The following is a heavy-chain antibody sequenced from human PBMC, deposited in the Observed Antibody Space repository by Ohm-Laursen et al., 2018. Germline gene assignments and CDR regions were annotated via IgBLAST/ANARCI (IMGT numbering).Heavy chain of an antibody. Sequence: ASVKVSCKASGYTFTSYDINWVRQATGQGLEWMGWMNPNSGNTGYAQKFQGRVTMTEDTSTDTAYMELSSLRSEDTAVYYCATLKAGTLDYWGQGTLVAVSS. D-gene: IGHD6-19*01. CDR1: GYTFTSYD. V-gene: IGHV1-8*01. CDR3: ATLKAGTLDY. J-gene: IGHJ4*02. CDR2: MNPNSGNT.